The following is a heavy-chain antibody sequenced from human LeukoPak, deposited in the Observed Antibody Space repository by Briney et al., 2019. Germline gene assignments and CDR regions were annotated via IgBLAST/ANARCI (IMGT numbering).Heavy chain of an antibody. D-gene: IGHD6-19*01. CDR1: GFTFSDYY. V-gene: IGHV3-11*06. CDR2: ISSSSSRT. J-gene: IGHJ4*02. CDR3: AKERRTGSGAALDY. Sequence: GGSLRLSCAASGFTFSDYYKIWIRQAPGKGLEWVSYISSSSSRTNYADSVKGRFTISRDNAKNSLYLQMYSLRAEDTAVYYCAKERRTGSGAALDYWGPGTLVTVSS.